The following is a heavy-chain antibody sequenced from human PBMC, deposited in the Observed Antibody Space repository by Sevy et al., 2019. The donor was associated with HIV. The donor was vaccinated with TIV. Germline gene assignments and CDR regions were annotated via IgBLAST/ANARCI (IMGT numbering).Heavy chain of an antibody. CDR2: IYPGDSDT. J-gene: IGHJ6*02. CDR3: ARPMDTAMASYYGMDV. V-gene: IGHV5-51*01. D-gene: IGHD5-18*01. CDR1: GYSFTSYW. Sequence: GESLKISCKGSGYSFTSYWIGWVRQMPGKGLEWMGIIYPGDSDTRYSPPFQGQVTISADKSISTAYLQWSSLKASDTAMYYCARPMDTAMASYYGMDVWGQGTTVTVSS.